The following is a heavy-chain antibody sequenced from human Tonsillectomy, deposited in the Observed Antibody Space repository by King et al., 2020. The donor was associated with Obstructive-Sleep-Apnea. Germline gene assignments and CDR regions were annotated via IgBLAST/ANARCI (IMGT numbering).Heavy chain of an antibody. CDR2: IYPGDSDT. CDR3: ASSTVTSYYYYYGMDV. Sequence: VQLVESGAEVKKPGESLKISCKGSGYSFTSYWIGWVRQMPGKGLEWMGIIYPGDSDTSYSPSFQGQVTISADKSISTAYLQWSSLKASDTAMYYCASSTVTSYYYYYGMDVWGQGTTVTVSS. J-gene: IGHJ6*02. CDR1: GYSFTSYW. D-gene: IGHD4-17*01. V-gene: IGHV5-51*01.